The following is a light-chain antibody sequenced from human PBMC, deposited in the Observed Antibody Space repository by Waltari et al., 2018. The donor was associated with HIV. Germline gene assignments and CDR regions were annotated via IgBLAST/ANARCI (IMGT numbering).Light chain of an antibody. V-gene: IGLV1-47*01. Sequence: QSVLTQPPSASGTPGQRVTISCSGRSSHIGSHYVSWYQHLPGTAPKLRIYRNNQRPSGVPDRFAGSKSGTSASLAISGLRSEDEAAYYCAAWDGSLSGRVFGGGTKLTVL. J-gene: IGLJ3*02. CDR1: SSHIGSHY. CDR3: AAWDGSLSGRV. CDR2: RNN.